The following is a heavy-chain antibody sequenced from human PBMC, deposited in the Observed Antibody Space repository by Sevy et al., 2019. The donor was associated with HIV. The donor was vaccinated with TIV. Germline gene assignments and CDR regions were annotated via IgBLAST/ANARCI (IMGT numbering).Heavy chain of an antibody. J-gene: IGHJ6*04. CDR3: ARGDSSSPPGSRDV. V-gene: IGHV4-38-2*01. CDR2: MYHRGNT. Sequence: SETLSLTCAVSGYSISSGYYWGWIRQPPGKGLEWIGSMYHRGNTYYNPSLKSRVTISVDTSKNKFSLKVSSVTAADTAGYYCARGDSSSPPGSRDVWGKGTTVTVSS. D-gene: IGHD6-13*01. CDR1: GYSISSGYY.